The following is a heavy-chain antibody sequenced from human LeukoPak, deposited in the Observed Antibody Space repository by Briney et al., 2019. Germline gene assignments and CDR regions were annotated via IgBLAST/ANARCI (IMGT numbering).Heavy chain of an antibody. CDR3: AKARGSGSFGVNWFDP. Sequence: GGSLRLSCAASGFTFDDYAMHWVRQAPGKGLEWVSGISWNSGSIGYADSVKGRFAISRDNAKNSLYLQMNSLRAEDTALYYCAKARGSGSFGVNWFDPWGQGTLVTVSS. CDR1: GFTFDDYA. V-gene: IGHV3-9*01. CDR2: ISWNSGSI. J-gene: IGHJ5*02. D-gene: IGHD3-10*01.